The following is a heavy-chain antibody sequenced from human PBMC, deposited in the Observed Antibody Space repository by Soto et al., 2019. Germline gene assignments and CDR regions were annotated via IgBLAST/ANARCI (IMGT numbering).Heavy chain of an antibody. CDR1: GGTFSSYA. CDR2: IIPIFGTA. V-gene: IGHV1-69*13. Sequence: SVEVPCKASGGTFSSYAISWVRQAPGQGLEWMGGIIPIFGTANYAQKFQGRVTITADESTSTAYMELSSLRSEDTAVYYCARGRSDRGYSYGPAVYWGQGTLVTGSS. CDR3: ARGRSDRGYSYGPAVY. J-gene: IGHJ4*02. D-gene: IGHD5-18*01.